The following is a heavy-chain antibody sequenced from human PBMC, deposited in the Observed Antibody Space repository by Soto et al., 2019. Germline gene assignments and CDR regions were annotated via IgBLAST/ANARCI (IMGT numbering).Heavy chain of an antibody. CDR3: AREMVRGGYYYYYGMDV. CDR1: GFTFSSYA. D-gene: IGHD3-10*01. Sequence: GGSLRLSCAASGFTFSSYAMHWVRQAPGKGLEWVAVISYDGSNKYYADSVKGRFTISRDNSKNTLYLQMNSLRAEDTAVYYCAREMVRGGYYYYYGMDVWGQGTTVTVSS. V-gene: IGHV3-30-3*01. CDR2: ISYDGSNK. J-gene: IGHJ6*02.